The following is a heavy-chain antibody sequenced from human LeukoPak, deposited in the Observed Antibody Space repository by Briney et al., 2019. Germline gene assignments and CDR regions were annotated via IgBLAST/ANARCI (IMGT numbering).Heavy chain of an antibody. CDR3: ARVIWSGHNACMDV. J-gene: IGHJ6*03. CDR1: GYTFHSYG. D-gene: IGHD3-3*01. Sequence: SSVNVSCKPSGYTFHSYGISWVRPAPGQGLEWVGGMSGLNGATNYAQKMQGRVTMTTDAYTTTADMELRNLTSDDPAVYYCARVIWSGHNACMDVWGEGTPVTVSS. CDR2: MSGLNGAT. V-gene: IGHV1-18*01.